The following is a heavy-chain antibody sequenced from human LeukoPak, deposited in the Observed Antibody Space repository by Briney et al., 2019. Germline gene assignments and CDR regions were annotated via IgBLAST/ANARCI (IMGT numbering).Heavy chain of an antibody. J-gene: IGHJ4*02. Sequence: GASVKVSCKASGYTFTNYGIGWVRQAPGQGLEWMGWISAYNAYTNNAQKLQGRVTMTTDTSTSTAYMELRSLRSDDTAVYYCARDSEEWFGELTGYWGQGTLVTVSS. CDR1: GYTFTNYG. V-gene: IGHV1-18*01. D-gene: IGHD3-10*01. CDR2: ISAYNAYT. CDR3: ARDSEEWFGELTGY.